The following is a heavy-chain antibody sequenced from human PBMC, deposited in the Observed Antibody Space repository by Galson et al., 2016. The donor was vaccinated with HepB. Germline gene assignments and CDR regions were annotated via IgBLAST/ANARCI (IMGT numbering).Heavy chain of an antibody. CDR1: GYIFDTSG. D-gene: IGHD3-10*01. J-gene: IGHJ4*02. V-gene: IGHV1-18*01. CDR2: ISGHNGDT. CDR3: ARDRYFGSGPRFDH. Sequence: SVKASCKASGYIFDTSGISWVRQAPGQGLDWLGWISGHNGDTKYAQKFQGRVTMTTDSSTGTAYMHLRSLRTDDTAVYYCARDRYFGSGPRFDHWGQGTVVSASS.